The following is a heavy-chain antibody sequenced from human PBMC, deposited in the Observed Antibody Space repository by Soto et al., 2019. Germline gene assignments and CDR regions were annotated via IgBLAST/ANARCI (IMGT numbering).Heavy chain of an antibody. CDR3: AHRGVSEGEYFFDF. CDR1: GFSFSTSGVA. Sequence: QITLKESGPTLVKPTQTLTLTCTFSGFSFSTSGVAVGWIRQPPGKALEWLALIYYDDDKRYSPSLRSRLSITQDTSKSHVVLTMTNVDPVDTAPYYCAHRGVSEGEYFFDFWGQGILVTVSS. CDR2: IYYDDDK. D-gene: IGHD3-16*01. J-gene: IGHJ4*02. V-gene: IGHV2-5*02.